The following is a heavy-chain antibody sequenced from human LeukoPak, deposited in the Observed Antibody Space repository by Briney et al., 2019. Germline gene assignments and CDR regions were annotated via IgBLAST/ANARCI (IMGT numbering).Heavy chain of an antibody. Sequence: PGGSLRLSCAASGFTFSGSAMHWVRQASGKGLEWVGRIRSKANSYATAYAASVKGRFTISRDDSKNTAYLQMNSLKTEDTAVYYCTRHPPPANSGWFQLYYYYMDVWGKGTTVTVSS. D-gene: IGHD6-19*01. J-gene: IGHJ6*03. V-gene: IGHV3-73*01. CDR2: IRSKANSYAT. CDR1: GFTFSGSA. CDR3: TRHPPPANSGWFQLYYYYMDV.